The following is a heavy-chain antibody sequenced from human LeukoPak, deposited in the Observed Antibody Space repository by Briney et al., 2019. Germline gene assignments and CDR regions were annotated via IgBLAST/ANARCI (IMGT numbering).Heavy chain of an antibody. J-gene: IGHJ4*02. V-gene: IGHV4-61*02. D-gene: IGHD3-3*01. CDR2: IYTSGST. Sequence: SQTLSLTCTVSGGSISSGSYYWTWIRQPAGKGLEWIGRIYTSGSTNYNPSLKSRVTISVDTSKNQSSLKLNSVTAADTAVYHCARDLSGDFWSGHYFDYWGQGTLVTVSS. CDR1: GGSISSGSYY. CDR3: ARDLSGDFWSGHYFDY.